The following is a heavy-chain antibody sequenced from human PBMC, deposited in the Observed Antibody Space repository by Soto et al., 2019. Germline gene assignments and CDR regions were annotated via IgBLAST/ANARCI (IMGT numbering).Heavy chain of an antibody. J-gene: IGHJ4*02. Sequence: PGESLKISCKGSGYSFTSYWIGWVRQMPGKGLEWMGIIYPGDSDTRYSPSFQGQVTISADKSISTAYLQWSSLKASDTAMYYCARRPRRSWYDSSGRPFAFDYWGQGTLVTVSS. D-gene: IGHD3-22*01. CDR2: IYPGDSDT. CDR1: GYSFTSYW. CDR3: ARRPRRSWYDSSGRPFAFDY. V-gene: IGHV5-51*01.